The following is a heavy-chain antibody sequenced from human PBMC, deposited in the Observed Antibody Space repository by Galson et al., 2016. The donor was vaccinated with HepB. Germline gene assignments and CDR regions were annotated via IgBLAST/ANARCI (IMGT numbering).Heavy chain of an antibody. Sequence: QSGAEVKKPGESLRISCKGSGYSFTTYWITWVRQMPEKGLEWMGTIDPSDSYINYSQSFQGHVNGPADKSISTDYLHWSSLKASDTAMYYCARHRGNSWSQGWFDPWGQGTLVTVSS. CDR3: ARHRGNSWSQGWFDP. CDR1: GYSFTTYW. CDR2: IDPSDSYI. V-gene: IGHV5-10-1*01. J-gene: IGHJ5*02. D-gene: IGHD3-10*01.